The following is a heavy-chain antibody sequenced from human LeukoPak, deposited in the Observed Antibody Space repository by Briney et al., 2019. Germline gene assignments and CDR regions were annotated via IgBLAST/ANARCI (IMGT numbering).Heavy chain of an antibody. Sequence: GGSLRLSCAASGFTFSNYWMNWVRQAPGKGLEWVANVKPGGTEKYYVDSVKGRFTISRDNAKSSLYLQMNSLRAEDTAVYYCFAVTTTGDDYWGQGTLVTVSS. D-gene: IGHD4-11*01. CDR1: GFTFSNYW. CDR2: VKPGGTEK. CDR3: FAVTTTGDDY. V-gene: IGHV3-7*05. J-gene: IGHJ4*02.